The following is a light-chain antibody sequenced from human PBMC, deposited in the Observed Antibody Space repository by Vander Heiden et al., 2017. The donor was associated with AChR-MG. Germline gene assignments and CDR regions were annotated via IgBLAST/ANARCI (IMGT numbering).Light chain of an antibody. CDR2: KAS. CDR1: QSISDR. Sequence: DIQMTQSPSTLSASVGDRVTITCRASQSISDRLAWYQQKPETAPKLLIYKASTLEGGVPSRFSGSGSGTEFTLTISSLQPDDFATYSCQHYKSYPWTFGQGTRVEV. J-gene: IGKJ1*01. V-gene: IGKV1-5*03. CDR3: QHYKSYPWT.